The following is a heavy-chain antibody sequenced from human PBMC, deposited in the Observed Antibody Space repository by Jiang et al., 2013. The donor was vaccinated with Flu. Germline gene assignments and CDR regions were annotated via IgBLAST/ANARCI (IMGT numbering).Heavy chain of an antibody. Sequence: GLVKPSQTLSLTCTVSGGSISSGGYYWSWIRQLPGKGLEWIGYIYYSGTTYYNPSLKSRVTISVDTSKNQFSLNLSSVTAADTAVYYCARDGAWDYIWGTYRQDVYDIWGQGTTVTVSS. CDR2: IYYSGTT. CDR1: GGSISSGGYY. V-gene: IGHV4-31*03. J-gene: IGHJ3*02. CDR3: ARDGAWDYIWGTYRQDVYDI. D-gene: IGHD3-16*02.